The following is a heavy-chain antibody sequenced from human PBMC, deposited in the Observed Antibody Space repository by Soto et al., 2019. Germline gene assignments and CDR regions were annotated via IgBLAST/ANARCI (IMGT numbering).Heavy chain of an antibody. CDR1: GFTFSSYG. CDR2: IWYDGSNK. J-gene: IGHJ4*02. D-gene: IGHD6-19*01. CDR3: ARDLNSSGWFGY. Sequence: QVQLVESGGGVVQPGRSLRLSCAASGFTFSSYGMHWVRQAPGKGLEWVAVIWYDGSNKYYADSVKGRFTISRDNSKNTLYLQMNSLRAEDTAVYYCARDLNSSGWFGYWGQGTLVTVSS. V-gene: IGHV3-33*01.